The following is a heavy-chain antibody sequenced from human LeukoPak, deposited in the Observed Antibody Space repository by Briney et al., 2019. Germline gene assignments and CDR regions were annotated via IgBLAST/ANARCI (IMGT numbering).Heavy chain of an antibody. Sequence: ASVKVSSKASGYTFTVYYMHWGRQAPGQGLEWLGWINPNSGGTNYAQKFQSRVTITRDTSISTAYMELSRLRSDDTAVYYCATPGGLDSNYIFDYWGQGTLVSVSS. V-gene: IGHV1-2*02. D-gene: IGHD4-11*01. CDR3: ATPGGLDSNYIFDY. J-gene: IGHJ4*02. CDR2: INPNSGGT. CDR1: GYTFTVYY.